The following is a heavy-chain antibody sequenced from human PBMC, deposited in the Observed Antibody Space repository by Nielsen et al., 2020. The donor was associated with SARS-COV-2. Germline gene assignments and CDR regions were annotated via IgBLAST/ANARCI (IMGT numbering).Heavy chain of an antibody. CDR3: TRYYYGETDAFDI. D-gene: IGHD3-10*01. Sequence: GGSLRLSCTASGFTFGDYAMSWFRQAPGKGLEWVGFIRSKAYGGTTEYAASVKGRFTISRDDSKSIAYLQMNSLKTEDTAVYYCTRYYYGETDAFDIWGQGTMVTVSS. V-gene: IGHV3-49*03. J-gene: IGHJ3*02. CDR1: GFTFGDYA. CDR2: IRSKAYGGTT.